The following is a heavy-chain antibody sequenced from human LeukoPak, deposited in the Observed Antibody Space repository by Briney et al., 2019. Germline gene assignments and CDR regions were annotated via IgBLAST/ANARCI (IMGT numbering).Heavy chain of an antibody. Sequence: PGGSLRLSCAASGFTFSSYGMSWVRQAPGKGLEWVSAISGSGGSTYYADSVRGRFTISRDNSKNTLYLQMNSLRAEDTAVYYRAKRSNPYGDYRSNWFDPWGQGTLVTVSS. V-gene: IGHV3-23*01. CDR1: GFTFSSYG. D-gene: IGHD4-17*01. J-gene: IGHJ5*02. CDR3: AKRSNPYGDYRSNWFDP. CDR2: ISGSGGST.